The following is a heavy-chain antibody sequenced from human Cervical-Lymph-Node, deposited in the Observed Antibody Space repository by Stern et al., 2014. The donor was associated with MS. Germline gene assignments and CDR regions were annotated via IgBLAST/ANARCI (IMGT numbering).Heavy chain of an antibody. CDR2: IIPLFGTA. CDR3: ARGSTVVTDYFDY. D-gene: IGHD4-23*01. J-gene: IGHJ4*02. CDR1: GGTFSSYA. Sequence: QVQLVESGAEVKKPGSSVKVSCKASGGTFSSYAINWVRQAPGQGLEWMGGIIPLFGTANYAQKFQGRVTITADEYTSTAYMELSSLRSEDTAVYYCARGSTVVTDYFDYWGQGTLVTVSS. V-gene: IGHV1-69*01.